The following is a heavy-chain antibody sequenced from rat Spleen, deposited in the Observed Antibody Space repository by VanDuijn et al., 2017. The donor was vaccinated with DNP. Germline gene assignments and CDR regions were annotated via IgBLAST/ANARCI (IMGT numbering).Heavy chain of an antibody. Sequence: EVQLVGSGGGLVQPGRSLKLSCAASGFNFNNHWMGWVRQAPGKGLEWIGEINKDSSTIYYTPSLRDKFTISRDNAQHTLFPQMSRLGSKDTAIDYCVRERCGVDYWGQGVMVTVSS. D-gene: IGHD4-3*01. J-gene: IGHJ2*01. V-gene: IGHV4-2*01. CDR3: VRERCGVDY. CDR2: INKDSSTI. CDR1: GFNFNNHW.